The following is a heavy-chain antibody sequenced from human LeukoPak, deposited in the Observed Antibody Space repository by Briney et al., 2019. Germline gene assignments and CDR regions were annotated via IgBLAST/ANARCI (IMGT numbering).Heavy chain of an antibody. D-gene: IGHD5-24*01. CDR3: ARGGWLHDRGFDY. CDR2: VNHSGST. V-gene: IGHV4-34*01. CDR1: GGSFSGNY. J-gene: IGHJ4*02. Sequence: SETLSLTCAVYGGSFSGNYWSWIRNPPGQGMEWMGEVNHSGSTNYNPYLKSRVTISVDTSKNQFSLKLSSVTAADTAVYYCARGGWLHDRGFDYWGQGTLVTVSS.